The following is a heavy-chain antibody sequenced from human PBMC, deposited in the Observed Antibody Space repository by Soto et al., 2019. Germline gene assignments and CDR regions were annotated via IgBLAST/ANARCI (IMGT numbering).Heavy chain of an antibody. CDR3: ARLYCSASSCYSVGAFDI. CDR2: IWFDGSDK. CDR1: GFTFSSYG. V-gene: IGHV3-33*01. Sequence: GGSLRLSCAASGFTFSSYGMHWVRQAPGKGLEWVALIWFDGSDKYYTESVKGRFTISRDNSKSTLYLQMNSLRAEDTAVYYCARLYCSASSCYSVGAFDIRGQGTMVTISS. D-gene: IGHD2-15*01. J-gene: IGHJ3*02.